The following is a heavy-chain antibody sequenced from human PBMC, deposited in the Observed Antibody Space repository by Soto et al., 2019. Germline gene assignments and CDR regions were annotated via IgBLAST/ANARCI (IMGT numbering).Heavy chain of an antibody. J-gene: IGHJ4*02. CDR2: IYYSGSF. V-gene: IGHV4-39*01. D-gene: IGHD5-18*01. CDR3: ARLYGYSYGCIDY. Sequence: PSETLSLTCTVSGGSISSRSYYWGWIRQPPGKGLEWIGSIYYSGSFYYNPSLKSRVTISVDTSRNQFSLNLSSVTASDTAVYYCARLYGYSYGCIDYWGQGTLVTVSS. CDR1: GGSISSRSYY.